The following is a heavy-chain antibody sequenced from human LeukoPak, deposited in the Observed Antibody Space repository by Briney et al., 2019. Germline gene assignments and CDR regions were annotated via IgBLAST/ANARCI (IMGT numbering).Heavy chain of an antibody. J-gene: IGHJ2*01. CDR1: GFTFSSYG. CDR2: ITSSGGTT. V-gene: IGHV3-48*01. D-gene: IGHD3-10*01. Sequence: GGSLRLSCAASGFTFSSYGMNWVRQAPGKGLEWVSYITSSGGTTYFADSVKGRFTVSRDKAANSLYLQMNSLRAEDTAVYYCARDPFAYWYFDLWGRGTLVTVSS. CDR3: ARDPFAYWYFDL.